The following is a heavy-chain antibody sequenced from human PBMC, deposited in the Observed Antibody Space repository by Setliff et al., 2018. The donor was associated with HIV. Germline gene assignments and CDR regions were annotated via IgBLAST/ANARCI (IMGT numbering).Heavy chain of an antibody. V-gene: IGHV3-53*01. D-gene: IGHD1-26*01. CDR2: IYSDGRT. Sequence: PGGSLRLSCAASGFTVSDTHMTWVRQAPGKGLEWVSFIYSDGRTYYAESVKGRFTISRDTAKPSLYLQMNSLRVDDTAVYYCVRGHCNSATCWFGPWGQGTLVTVSS. CDR1: GFTVSDTH. J-gene: IGHJ5*02. CDR3: VRGHCNSATCWFGP.